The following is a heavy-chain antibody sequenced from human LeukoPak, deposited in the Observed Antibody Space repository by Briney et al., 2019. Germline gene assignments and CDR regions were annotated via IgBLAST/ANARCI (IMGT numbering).Heavy chain of an antibody. Sequence: PGGSLGLSCAASGFTFSSYSMNWVRQAPGKGLEWVSSISSSSSYIDYADSVKGTFTISRDNAKNSLYLQMHSPRAEDTAVYYCARDHPSLLVATQAWGQGTLVTVSS. CDR2: ISSSSSYI. V-gene: IGHV3-21*03. CDR3: ARDHPSLLVATQA. D-gene: IGHD2-15*01. J-gene: IGHJ4*02. CDR1: GFTFSSYS.